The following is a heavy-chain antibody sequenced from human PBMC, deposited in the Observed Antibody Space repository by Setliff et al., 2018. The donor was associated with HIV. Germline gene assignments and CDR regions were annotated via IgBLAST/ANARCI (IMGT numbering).Heavy chain of an antibody. J-gene: IGHJ1*01. CDR2: FDPEDGET. D-gene: IGHD6-13*01. CDR1: GYTLTELS. V-gene: IGHV1-24*01. Sequence: GASVKVSCKISGYTLTELSIHWVRQAPGKGLEWMANFDPEDGETFYAQKFQGRLTMTEDTSTDTAYMELSSLRSDDTAMYYCATDPGYSSTWYSESFQHWGQGTVFTVSS. CDR3: ATDPGYSSTWYSESFQH.